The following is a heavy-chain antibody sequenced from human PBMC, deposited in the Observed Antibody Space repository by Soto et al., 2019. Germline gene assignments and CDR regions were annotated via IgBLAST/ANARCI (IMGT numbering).Heavy chain of an antibody. J-gene: IGHJ4*02. CDR1: GFTFNTYA. CDR3: AREIHGYSSSWSPFDY. V-gene: IGHV3-23*01. D-gene: IGHD6-13*01. Sequence: EVQLLESGGGLVQPGGSLRLSCAASGFTFNTYAMSWVRQAPGKGLEWVSAIGSDGTAIQYADSVKGRFTISRDNSKNTLYLQMNSLRAEDTAVYYCAREIHGYSSSWSPFDYWGQGTLVTVSS. CDR2: IGSDGTAI.